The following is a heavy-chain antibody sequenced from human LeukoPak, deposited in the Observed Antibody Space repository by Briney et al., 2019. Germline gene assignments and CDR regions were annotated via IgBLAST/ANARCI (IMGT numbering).Heavy chain of an antibody. CDR1: GFTFSMSA. J-gene: IGHJ4*02. Sequence: GGSLTLSCSASGFTFSMSAMYWVRQAPGRGLQYISAITYNGGSTYYAASVKGRFAISRDNSKNTLYLQMSSLRAEDSAVYYCVRDRPGESDFWGQGTLVTVSS. CDR2: ITYNGGST. CDR3: VRDRPGESDF. V-gene: IGHV3-64D*06. D-gene: IGHD6-6*01.